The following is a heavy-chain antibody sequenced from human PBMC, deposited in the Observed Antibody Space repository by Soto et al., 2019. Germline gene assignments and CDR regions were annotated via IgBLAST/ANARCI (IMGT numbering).Heavy chain of an antibody. CDR3: ARDDAPTAPSTFDY. J-gene: IGHJ4*02. Sequence: GSLRLSCAASGFTFNNAWMSWVRQAPGKGLEWVGYIKSKSAGGTADYAAPVKGRFTISRDDSKNTLYLQMNSLKTEDTAVYYCARDDAPTAPSTFDYWGQGALVTVSS. CDR1: GFTFNNAW. CDR2: IKSKSAGGTA. V-gene: IGHV3-15*07. D-gene: IGHD2-21*02.